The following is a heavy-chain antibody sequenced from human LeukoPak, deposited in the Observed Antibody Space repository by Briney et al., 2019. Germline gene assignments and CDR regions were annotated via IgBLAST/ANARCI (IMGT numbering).Heavy chain of an antibody. CDR1: GGSISSSSYY. CDR2: IYYSGST. Sequence: SETPSLTCTVSGGSISSSSYYWGWIRQPPGKGLEWIGSIYYSGSTYYNPSLKSRVTISVDTSKNQFSLKLSSVTAADTAVYYCAREGTFGHHLTPLTVNYWGQGTLVTVSS. J-gene: IGHJ4*02. V-gene: IGHV4-39*07. CDR3: AREGTFGHHLTPLTVNY. D-gene: IGHD3-10*01.